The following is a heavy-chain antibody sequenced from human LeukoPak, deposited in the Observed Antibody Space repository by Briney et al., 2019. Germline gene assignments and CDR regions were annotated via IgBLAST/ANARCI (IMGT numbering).Heavy chain of an antibody. J-gene: IGHJ5*02. V-gene: IGHV1-18*01. CDR1: GYTFTSYD. D-gene: IGHD5-12*01. CDR3: VRETKGDGYDHWFDP. Sequence: ASVKVSCKASGYTFTSYDINWVRQATGQGLEWMGWLSPNSGNTNYAQRLQDRVTMTTDTSTSTAYMELMSLRSDDTAVYYCVRETKGDGYDHWFDPWGQGTLVSVSS. CDR2: LSPNSGNT.